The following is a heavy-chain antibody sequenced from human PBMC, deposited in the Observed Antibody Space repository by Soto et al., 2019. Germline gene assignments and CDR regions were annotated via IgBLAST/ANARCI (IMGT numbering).Heavy chain of an antibody. CDR2: IYHSGST. V-gene: IGHV4-30-2*01. CDR3: AGSGYYYNSGMDV. J-gene: IGHJ6*02. D-gene: IGHD3-22*01. CDR1: GGSISSGGYS. Sequence: SETLSLTCAVSGGSISSGGYSWSWMRQPPGKGLEWIGYIYHSGSTYYNPSLKSRVTISVDRSKNQFSLKVSSVPAADTAVFYCAGSGYYYNSGMDVWGQGTTVTVSS.